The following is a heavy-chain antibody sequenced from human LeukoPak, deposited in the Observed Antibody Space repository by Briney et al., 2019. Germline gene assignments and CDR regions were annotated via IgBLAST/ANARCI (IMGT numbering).Heavy chain of an antibody. D-gene: IGHD3-3*01. CDR2: ISAYNGNT. V-gene: IGHV1-18*01. J-gene: IGHJ6*02. CDR3: ARDSKSPLSITIFGVVKGFYYGMDV. Sequence: GASVKVSCKASGYTFTSFGISWVRQAPGQGLEWMGWISAYNGNTNYAQKLQGRVTMTTDTSTSTAYMELRSLRSDDTAVYYCARDSKSPLSITIFGVVKGFYYGMDVWGQGTTVTVSS. CDR1: GYTFTSFG.